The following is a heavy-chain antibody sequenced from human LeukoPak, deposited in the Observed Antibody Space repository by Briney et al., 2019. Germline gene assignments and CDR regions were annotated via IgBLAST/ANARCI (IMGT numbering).Heavy chain of an antibody. CDR2: ISSSSRSI. CDR3: ASHYYGSGTEYRHH. J-gene: IGHJ1*01. D-gene: IGHD3-10*01. V-gene: IGHV3-48*02. CDR1: GFAFRSYS. Sequence: SGGSLRLSCTASGFAFRSYSMNWVRQAPGKGLEWVSYISSSSRSIYYADSVKGRFTISRDNAKYSLYLQMNSLRDEDTAVYFCASHYYGSGTEYRHHWGQGTLVSVSS.